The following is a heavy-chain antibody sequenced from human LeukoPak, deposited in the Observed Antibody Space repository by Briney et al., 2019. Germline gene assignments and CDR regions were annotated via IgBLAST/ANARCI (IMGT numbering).Heavy chain of an antibody. CDR3: AKDRTVYYYDSSGYPLDY. V-gene: IGHV3-33*06. CDR2: IWYDGSNK. J-gene: IGHJ4*02. Sequence: GGSLRLSCAASGFTFSSYGMHWVRQAPGKGLEWAAVIWYDGSNKYYADSVKGRFTISRDNSKNTLYLQMNSLRAEDTAVYYCAKDRTVYYYDSSGYPLDYWGQGTLVTVSS. D-gene: IGHD3-22*01. CDR1: GFTFSSYG.